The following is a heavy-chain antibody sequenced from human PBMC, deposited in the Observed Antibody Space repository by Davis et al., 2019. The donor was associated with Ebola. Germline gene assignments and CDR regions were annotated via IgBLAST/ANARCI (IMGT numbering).Heavy chain of an antibody. D-gene: IGHD2-2*01. J-gene: IGHJ4*02. Sequence: GESLKISCAASGFTFSGSAMHWVRQASGKGLEWVGRIRSKANSYATAYAASVKGRFTISRDDSKNTAYLQMNSLKTEDMAVYYCTTPLGYCSSTSCPGGYWGQGTLVTVSS. CDR1: GFTFSGSA. CDR2: IRSKANSYAT. CDR3: TTPLGYCSSTSCPGGY. V-gene: IGHV3-73*01.